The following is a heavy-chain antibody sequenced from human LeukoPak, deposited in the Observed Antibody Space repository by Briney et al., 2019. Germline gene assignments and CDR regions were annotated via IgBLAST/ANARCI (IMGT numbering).Heavy chain of an antibody. D-gene: IGHD3-10*01. Sequence: SETLSLTCSVSGGPINTHYWAWIRQPPGKGLEWIGHIFYTGTTNYNPSLKSRVRISLDRSRNHLSMSLTSVTAADTAVYYCARAGPWQIDPWGQGTLVTVSS. V-gene: IGHV4-59*11. CDR1: GGPINTHY. CDR2: IFYTGTT. CDR3: ARAGPWQIDP. J-gene: IGHJ5*02.